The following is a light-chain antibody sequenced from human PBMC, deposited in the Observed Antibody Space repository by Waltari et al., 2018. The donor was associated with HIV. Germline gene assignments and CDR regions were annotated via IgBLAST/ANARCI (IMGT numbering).Light chain of an antibody. V-gene: IGLV1-47*01. Sequence: QSVLSQPPSASGTPGQRLTISCSASTATNLASDDVRWFRQVPGAAPRLLMYQTDQRPSWVTDRFSGSKSGTSASLVISGLRSEDEAHYYCAAWDDSLSGYVFGTGTKVIVL. CDR2: QTD. CDR3: AAWDDSLSGYV. CDR1: TATNLASDD. J-gene: IGLJ1*01.